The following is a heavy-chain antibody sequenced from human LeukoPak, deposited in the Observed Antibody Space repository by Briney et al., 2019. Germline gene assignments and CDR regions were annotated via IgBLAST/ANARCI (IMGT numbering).Heavy chain of an antibody. CDR3: ARDGSARYYFDY. Sequence: SETLSLTCTVSGGSISTYYWNWIRQPPGKGLEWIGYIYYSGSTNYNPSLKSRVTISVDTSKNQFSLKLSSVTAADTAMYYCARDGSARYYFDYWGQGALVTVSS. CDR1: GGSISTYY. CDR2: IYYSGST. V-gene: IGHV4-59*01. J-gene: IGHJ4*02.